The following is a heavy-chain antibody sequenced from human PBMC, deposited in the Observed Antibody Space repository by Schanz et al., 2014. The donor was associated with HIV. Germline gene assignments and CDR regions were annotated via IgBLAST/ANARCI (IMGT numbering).Heavy chain of an antibody. Sequence: EVQLLESGGGLVQPGGSVRLSCAASGFTFSIYAMSWVRQAPGKGLEWVSSITESGGRTYYADSVNGRFTISRDNSKNTLYLQMTTLRTEDTAVYYCAKPEYDSSGNSQSHFDYWGQGTLVTVSS. J-gene: IGHJ4*02. CDR2: ITESGGRT. CDR3: AKPEYDSSGNSQSHFDY. D-gene: IGHD3-22*01. V-gene: IGHV3-23*01. CDR1: GFTFSIYA.